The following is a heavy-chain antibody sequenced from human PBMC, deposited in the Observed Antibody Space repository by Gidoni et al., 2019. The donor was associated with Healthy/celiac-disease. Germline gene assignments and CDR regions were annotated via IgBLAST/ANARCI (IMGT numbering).Heavy chain of an antibody. CDR2: ISGSGGST. V-gene: IGHV3-23*01. CDR1: GFTFSSYA. J-gene: IGHJ4*02. D-gene: IGHD2-15*01. CDR3: AKVIGYCSGGSCTLFDY. Sequence: EVQLLESGGGLVQPGGSLRLSCAASGFTFSSYAMSWVRQAPGKGLEWVSAISGSGGSTYYADSVKGRFIISRDNSKNTLYLQMNSLRAEDTAVYYCAKVIGYCSGGSCTLFDYWGQGTLVTVSS.